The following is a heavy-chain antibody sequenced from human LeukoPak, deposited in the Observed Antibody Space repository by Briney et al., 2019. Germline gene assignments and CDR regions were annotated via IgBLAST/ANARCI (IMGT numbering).Heavy chain of an antibody. CDR2: LPPDGSYQ. V-gene: IGHV3-30*03. CDR1: GFTFSSYS. CDR3: ARGLHDRSWYGAH. J-gene: IGHJ4*02. D-gene: IGHD6-13*01. Sequence: GGFLRLSCAASGFTFSSYSMNWVRQAPGKGLEWVALLPPDGSYQYYADSLKGRFTISRDNFKNALYLQMNSLRLEDTAVYYCARGLHDRSWYGAHWGQGTLLSVSS.